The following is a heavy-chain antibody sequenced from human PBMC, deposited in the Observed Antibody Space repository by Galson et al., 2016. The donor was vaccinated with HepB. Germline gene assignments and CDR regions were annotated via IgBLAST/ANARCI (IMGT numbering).Heavy chain of an antibody. CDR3: ARGGYALEY. CDR1: GGSISSGGHS. Sequence: TLSLTCTVSGGSISSGGHSWTWIRQHAVKGLEWIGYIYNTGTIYNNPSLKGRVSISVDTSKNQFSLKLTYVTAADTAVYFCARGGYALEYWGQGILVTVSS. D-gene: IGHD2-15*01. V-gene: IGHV4-31*03. CDR2: IYNTGTI. J-gene: IGHJ4*02.